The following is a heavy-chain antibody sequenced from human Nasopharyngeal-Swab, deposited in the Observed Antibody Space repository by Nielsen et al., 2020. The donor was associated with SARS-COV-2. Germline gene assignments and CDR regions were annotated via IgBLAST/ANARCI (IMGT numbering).Heavy chain of an antibody. V-gene: IGHV3-7*01. Sequence: WIRQPPGKGLEWVAHIKPDGSEKYYADSVKGRFTISRDNGKNVLYLKMDKLRTEDTAVYYCTRDLDYWGRGTLVTVSS. CDR2: IKPDGSEK. CDR3: TRDLDY. D-gene: IGHD1-1*01. J-gene: IGHJ4*02.